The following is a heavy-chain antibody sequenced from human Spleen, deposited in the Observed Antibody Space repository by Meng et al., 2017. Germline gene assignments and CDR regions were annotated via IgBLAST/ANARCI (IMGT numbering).Heavy chain of an antibody. CDR1: GYTLTELS. J-gene: IGHJ4*02. CDR3: ATAPITMVRGVTGLDY. V-gene: IGHV1-24*01. Sequence: VKVSCKVSGYTLTELSMHWVRQAPGKGLEWMGGFDPEDGETIYAQKFQGRVTMTEDTSTDTAYMELSSLRSEDTAVYYCATAPITMVRGVTGLDYWGQGTLVTVSS. D-gene: IGHD3-10*01. CDR2: FDPEDGET.